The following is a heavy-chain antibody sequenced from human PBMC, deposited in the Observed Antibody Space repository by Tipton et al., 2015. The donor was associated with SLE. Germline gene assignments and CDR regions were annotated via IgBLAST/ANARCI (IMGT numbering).Heavy chain of an antibody. CDR3: ARDAYDSSSGYFDY. Sequence: GSLRLSCAASGFTFSSYEMNWVRRAPGKGLEWVSYISSSGSTIYYADSVKGRFTISRDNAKNSLYLQMNSLRAEDTAVYYCARDAYDSSSGYFDYWGQGTLVTVSS. J-gene: IGHJ4*02. V-gene: IGHV3-48*03. CDR1: GFTFSSYE. CDR2: ISSSGSTI. D-gene: IGHD3-22*01.